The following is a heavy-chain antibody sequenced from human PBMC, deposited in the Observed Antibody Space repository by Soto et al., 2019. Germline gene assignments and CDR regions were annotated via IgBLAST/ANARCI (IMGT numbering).Heavy chain of an antibody. CDR1: GFTFSSYG. D-gene: IGHD3-22*01. CDR2: IWYDGSNK. J-gene: IGHJ4*02. Sequence: GGSLRLSCAASGFTFSSYGMHWVRQAPGKGLEWVAVIWYDGSNKYYADSVKGRFTISRDNSKNTLYLQMNSLRAEDTAVYYCASHYYDSSGYQGFWGQGTLVTVSS. CDR3: ASHYYDSSGYQGF. V-gene: IGHV3-33*01.